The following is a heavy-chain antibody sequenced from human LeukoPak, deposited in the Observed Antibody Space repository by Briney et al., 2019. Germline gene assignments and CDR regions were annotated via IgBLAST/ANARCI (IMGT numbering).Heavy chain of an antibody. V-gene: IGHV1-69*13. CDR2: IIPIFGTA. J-gene: IGHJ4*02. D-gene: IGHD5-24*01. CDR3: AREAVMATSPRPRPGFDY. Sequence: VASVKVSCKASGGTFISYAISWVRQAPGQGLEWMGGIIPIFGTANYAQKFQGRVTITADESTSTAYMELSRLRSEDTAVYYWAREAVMATSPRPRPGFDYWGQGTLVTVSS. CDR1: GGTFISYA.